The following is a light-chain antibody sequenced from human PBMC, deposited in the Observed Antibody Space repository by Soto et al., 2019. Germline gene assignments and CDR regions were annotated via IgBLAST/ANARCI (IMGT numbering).Light chain of an antibody. CDR2: GNT. J-gene: IGLJ1*01. Sequence: QSVLTQPPSVSAAPGQKVTISCSGSSSNIGHNYVSWYQQFPGTAPKLLIFGNTNRPSGVPDRFSGSKSGTSASLAITGLQAEDEADYFCQSFDSSLGVFYVFGTGTKVTVL. CDR1: SSNIGHNY. V-gene: IGLV1-40*01. CDR3: QSFDSSLGVFYV.